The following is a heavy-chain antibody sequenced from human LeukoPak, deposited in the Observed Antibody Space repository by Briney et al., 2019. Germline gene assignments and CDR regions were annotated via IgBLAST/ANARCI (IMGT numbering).Heavy chain of an antibody. Sequence: PGGSLRLSCAASGFTFSSYAMSWVRQAPGKGLEWVSAISGSGGSTYYADSVKGRFTISRDNVKKIVYLQMRSLRVEDTAVYYCARHFDGKGSFDFWGQGTLVTVSS. CDR2: ISGSGGST. D-gene: IGHD4-23*01. J-gene: IGHJ5*01. V-gene: IGHV3-23*01. CDR3: ARHFDGKGSFDF. CDR1: GFTFSSYA.